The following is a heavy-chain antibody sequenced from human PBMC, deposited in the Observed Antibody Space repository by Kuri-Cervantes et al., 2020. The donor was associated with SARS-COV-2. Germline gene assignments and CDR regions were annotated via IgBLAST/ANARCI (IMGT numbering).Heavy chain of an antibody. J-gene: IGHJ4*02. D-gene: IGHD3-3*01. V-gene: IGHV3-48*01. CDR1: SLSFSDYW. CDR3: ARDEGRGYYIEGAFDY. Sequence: GESLKISCAASSLSFSDYWMTWVRQAPGKGLEWVSYISSSSSTIYYADSVKGRFTISRDNAKNSLYLQMNSLRAEDTAVYYCARDEGRGYYIEGAFDYWGQGTLVTVSS. CDR2: ISSSSSTI.